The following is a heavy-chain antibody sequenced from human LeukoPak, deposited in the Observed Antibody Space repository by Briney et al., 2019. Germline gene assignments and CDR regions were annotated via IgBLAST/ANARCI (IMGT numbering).Heavy chain of an antibody. D-gene: IGHD4-11*01. CDR1: GDSVSTNSAA. V-gene: IGHV6-1*01. CDR3: ARERLHDYSRTLDY. J-gene: IGHJ4*01. CDR2: TYYRSKYYY. Sequence: SQTLSLTCAISGDSVSTNSAAWNWIRQSPSRGLEWLGRTYYRSKYYYDYAVSVKSRITINPDTSKNQFSLQLSSVTPEDTAVYYCARERLHDYSRTLDYWGQEPWSPSPQ.